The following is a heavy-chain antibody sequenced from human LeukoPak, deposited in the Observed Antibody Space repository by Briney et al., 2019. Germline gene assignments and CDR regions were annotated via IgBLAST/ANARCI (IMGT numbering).Heavy chain of an antibody. D-gene: IGHD3-22*01. V-gene: IGHV3-23*01. CDR1: GFTFSSYA. CDR3: AKDPIHYYDSSGYYGDY. CDR2: ISGSGGST. Sequence: GGSLRLSCAASGFTFSSYAMSWVRQAPGKGLEWVSAISGSGGSTYYADSVKGRFTISRDNSKNTLYLQMNSLRAEDTAVYYCAKDPIHYYDSSGYYGDYWGQGTLVTVSS. J-gene: IGHJ4*02.